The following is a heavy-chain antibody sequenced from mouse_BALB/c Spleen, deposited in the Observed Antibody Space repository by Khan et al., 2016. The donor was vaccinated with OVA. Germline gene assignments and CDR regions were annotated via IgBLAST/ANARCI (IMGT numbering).Heavy chain of an antibody. D-gene: IGHD2-1*01. CDR1: GYTFTNYG. Sequence: QIQLVQSGPELKKPGETVKISCKASGYTFTNYGMNWVKQAPGKGLKWMGWINIYTGEPTYADDFKGRFAFLLETSARTAYLEINNLKNAYTTTYFCSSSNVNYWFAYWGQGTLVTVSA. CDR3: SSSNVNYWFAY. CDR2: INIYTGEP. J-gene: IGHJ3*01. V-gene: IGHV9-3-1*01.